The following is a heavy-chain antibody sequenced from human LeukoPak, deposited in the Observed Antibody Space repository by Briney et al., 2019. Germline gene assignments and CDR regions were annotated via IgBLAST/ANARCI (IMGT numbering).Heavy chain of an antibody. CDR2: IYTSGST. V-gene: IGHV4-4*07. D-gene: IGHD3-10*01. CDR1: GGSISSYY. J-gene: IGHJ2*01. Sequence: SEALSLTCTVSGGSISSYYWSWIRQPAGKGLEWIGRIYTSGSTNYNPSLKSRVTMSVDTSKNQFSLKLSSVTAADTAVYYCARSRIYGSGSGRWYFDLWGRGTLVTVSS. CDR3: ARSRIYGSGSGRWYFDL.